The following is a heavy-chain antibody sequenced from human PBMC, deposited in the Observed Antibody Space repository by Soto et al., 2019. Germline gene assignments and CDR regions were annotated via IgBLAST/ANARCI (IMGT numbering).Heavy chain of an antibody. CDR2: IWYDGSNK. CDR3: ARGDYYDSSGYYPPLFQH. CDR1: GFTFSSYG. Sequence: QVQLVESGGGVVQPGRSLRLSCAASGFTFSSYGMHWVRQAPGKGLEWVAVIWYDGSNKYYADSVKGRFTISRDNSKNTLYLQMNSLIAEDTSVYYCARGDYYDSSGYYPPLFQHWGQGTLVTVSS. J-gene: IGHJ1*01. D-gene: IGHD3-22*01. V-gene: IGHV3-33*01.